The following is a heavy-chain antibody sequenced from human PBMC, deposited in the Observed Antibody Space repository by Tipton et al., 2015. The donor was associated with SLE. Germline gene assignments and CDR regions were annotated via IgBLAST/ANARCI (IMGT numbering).Heavy chain of an antibody. Sequence: SLRLSCAASGSTFSSYAMHWVRQAPGKGLEWVAVISYDGSNKYYADSVKGRFTISRDNSKNTLYLQMNSLRAEDTAVYYCAPVLTGYYGMDVWGQGTTVTVSS. V-gene: IGHV3-30*04. D-gene: IGHD4/OR15-4a*01. CDR2: ISYDGSNK. J-gene: IGHJ6*02. CDR3: APVLTGYYGMDV. CDR1: GSTFSSYA.